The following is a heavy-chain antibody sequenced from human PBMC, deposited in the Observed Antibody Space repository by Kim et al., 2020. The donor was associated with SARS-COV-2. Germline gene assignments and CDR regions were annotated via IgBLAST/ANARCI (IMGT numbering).Heavy chain of an antibody. CDR3: ARSENSIMITFGGVIAIGDY. V-gene: IGHV1-46*01. CDR2: INPGGGST. D-gene: IGHD3-16*02. J-gene: IGHJ4*02. Sequence: ASVKVSCNASGYTFTSYYMHWVRQAPGQGLEWMGIINPGGGSTSYAQKFQGRVTMTRDTSTSTVYMELSSLRSEDTAVYYCARSENSIMITFGGVIAIGDYWGQGTLGTVSS. CDR1: GYTFTSYY.